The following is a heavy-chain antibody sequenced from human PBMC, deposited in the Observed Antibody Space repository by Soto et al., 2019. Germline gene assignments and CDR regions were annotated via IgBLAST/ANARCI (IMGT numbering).Heavy chain of an antibody. CDR1: GGSITNYY. CDR3: ARERVGHSAMDV. V-gene: IGHV4-59*01. Sequence: QVQLQESGPGLVKPSETLSLMCTVSGGSITNYYWSWIRQYPARGLEWIGYISDSGSTKYNPSLRSRVSISLDTSKNQFSLKLTSVTAADTAVYYCARERVGHSAMDVWGQGTTVTVSS. CDR2: ISDSGST. D-gene: IGHD1-26*01. J-gene: IGHJ6*02.